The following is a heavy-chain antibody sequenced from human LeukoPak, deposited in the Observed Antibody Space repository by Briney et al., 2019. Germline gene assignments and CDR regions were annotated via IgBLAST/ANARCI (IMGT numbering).Heavy chain of an antibody. J-gene: IGHJ4*02. V-gene: IGHV3-7*01. CDR1: GFTFSSYW. CDR3: ARAYSSGWSDY. Sequence: GGSLRLSCAASGFTFSSYWMSWVRQAPGKGLEWVANIKQDGSEKYYVDSVKGRFTISRDNAKNPLYLQMNSLRAEDTAVYYCARAYSSGWSDYWGQGTLVTVSS. D-gene: IGHD6-19*01. CDR2: IKQDGSEK.